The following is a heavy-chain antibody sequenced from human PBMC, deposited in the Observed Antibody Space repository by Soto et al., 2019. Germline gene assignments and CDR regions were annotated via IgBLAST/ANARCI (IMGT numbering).Heavy chain of an antibody. D-gene: IGHD2-8*01. CDR3: ARGEYLMYDDY. V-gene: IGHV1-3*01. CDR1: GYTFTSYA. CDR2: INAGNGNT. Sequence: QVQLVQSGAEVKKPGASVKVSCKASGYTFTSYAMHWVRQAPGQRLEWMGWINAGNGNTKYSQKFQGRVTITRDTSASTAYMERSSLRAEDTAVYYCARGEYLMYDDYWGQGTLVTVSS. J-gene: IGHJ4*02.